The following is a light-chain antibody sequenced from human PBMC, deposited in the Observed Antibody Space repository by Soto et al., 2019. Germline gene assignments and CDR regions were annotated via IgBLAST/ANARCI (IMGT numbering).Light chain of an antibody. Sequence: AIEMTQSPSSLSASVGDRVTITCRARQGIGSDLAWYQQRPGKAPNLLIYAVSRLQNGVPSRFSGSGSGTDFTLAISSLQPEDFATYYCLQDYNYLTFGGGTRVEI. CDR2: AVS. CDR3: LQDYNYLT. J-gene: IGKJ4*01. CDR1: QGIGSD. V-gene: IGKV1-6*01.